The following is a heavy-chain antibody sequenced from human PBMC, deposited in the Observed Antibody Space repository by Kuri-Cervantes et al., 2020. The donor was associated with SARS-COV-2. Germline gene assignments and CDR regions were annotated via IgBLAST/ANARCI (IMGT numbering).Heavy chain of an antibody. CDR3: AREAFGYCSGGSCYSHY. CDR1: GFTFSSYS. V-gene: IGHV3-48*02. D-gene: IGHD2-15*01. J-gene: IGHJ4*02. Sequence: GGSLRLSCAASGFTFSSYSMNWVRQVPGKGLEWVSYISSSSSTIYYADSVKGRFTISRDNAKNSLYLQMNSLRDEDTAVYYCAREAFGYCSGGSCYSHYWGQGTLVTVSS. CDR2: ISSSSSTI.